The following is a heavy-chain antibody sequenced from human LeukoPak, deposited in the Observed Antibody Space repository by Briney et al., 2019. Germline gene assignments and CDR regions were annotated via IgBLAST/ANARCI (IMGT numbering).Heavy chain of an antibody. V-gene: IGHV4-34*01. Sequence: SETLSLTCAVYGGFFSGYYWSWIRQPPGKGLEWIGEINHSGSTNYNPSLKSRVTISVDTSKNQFSLKLSSVTAADTAVYYCARHLYGVPFDYWGQGTLVTVSS. CDR2: INHSGST. CDR1: GGFFSGYY. J-gene: IGHJ4*02. D-gene: IGHD4-17*01. CDR3: ARHLYGVPFDY.